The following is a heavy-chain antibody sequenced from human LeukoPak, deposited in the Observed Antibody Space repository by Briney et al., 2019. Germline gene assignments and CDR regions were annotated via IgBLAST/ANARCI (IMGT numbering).Heavy chain of an antibody. J-gene: IGHJ4*02. CDR2: ISYDGSNK. CDR3: ARGGIAVAGIASGLYVFDY. D-gene: IGHD6-19*01. CDR1: GFTFSSYA. Sequence: GGSLRLSCAASGFTFSSYAMHWVRQAPGKGLEWVAVISYDGSNKYYADSVKGRFTISRDNSKNTLYLQMNSLRAEDTAVYYCARGGIAVAGIASGLYVFDYGGQGTRVTVSS. V-gene: IGHV3-30-3*01.